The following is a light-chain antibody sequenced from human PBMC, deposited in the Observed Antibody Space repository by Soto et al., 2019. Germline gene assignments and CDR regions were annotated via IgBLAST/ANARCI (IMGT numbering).Light chain of an antibody. V-gene: IGKV2-24*01. J-gene: IGKJ5*01. CDR2: EIS. CDR3: MQATQFPIT. CDR1: QSLVHSDGNTY. Sequence: DIVMTQTPLSSPVTLGQPASISCRSSQSLVHSDGNTYLSWLHQRPGQPPRHLLYEISNRFSGVPDRFSGSGAGTDFTLTISGVEAEDVGVYYCMQATQFPITFGQGTRLEIK.